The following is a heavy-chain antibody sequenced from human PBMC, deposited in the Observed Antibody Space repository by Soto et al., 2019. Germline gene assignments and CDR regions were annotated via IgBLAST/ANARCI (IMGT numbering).Heavy chain of an antibody. D-gene: IGHD6-13*01. Sequence: SETLSLTCAVSGGSISSSNWWSWVRQPPGKGLEWIGEIYHSGSTNYNPSLKSRVTMTTDTSTSTAYMELRSLRSDDTAVYYCARDWAAAGPFDYWGQGTLVTVSS. V-gene: IGHV4-4*02. CDR1: GGSISSSNW. CDR3: ARDWAAAGPFDY. J-gene: IGHJ4*02. CDR2: IYHSGST.